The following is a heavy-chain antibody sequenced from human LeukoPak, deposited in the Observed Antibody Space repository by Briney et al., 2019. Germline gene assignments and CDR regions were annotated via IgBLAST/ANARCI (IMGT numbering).Heavy chain of an antibody. D-gene: IGHD5-24*01. V-gene: IGHV4-39*01. CDR3: ARHEEEDGYNAKTFDY. CDR2: TYYSRNT. CDR1: GGSISSSGNF. J-gene: IGHJ4*02. Sequence: SETLSLTCTVSGGSISSSGNFWGWVRQPPGRGLEWIASTYYSRNTYYNPSLKSRVAISVDTSKNQFSLKLSSVTAADTAVYYCARHEEEDGYNAKTFDYWGQGTLVTVSS.